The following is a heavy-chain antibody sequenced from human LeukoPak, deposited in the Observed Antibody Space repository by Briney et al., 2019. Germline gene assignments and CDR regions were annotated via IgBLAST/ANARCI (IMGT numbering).Heavy chain of an antibody. CDR1: GGSISSYY. V-gene: IGHV4-59*01. J-gene: IGHJ3*02. CDR2: IYYSGST. CDR3: ARVAPAVSSGYYYRLDAFDI. D-gene: IGHD3-22*01. Sequence: SETLSLTCTASGGSISSYYWSWIRQPPGKGLEWIGYIYYSGSTNYNPSLKSRVTISVDTSKNQFSLKLSSVTAADTAVYYCARVAPAVSSGYYYRLDAFDIWGQGTMVTVSS.